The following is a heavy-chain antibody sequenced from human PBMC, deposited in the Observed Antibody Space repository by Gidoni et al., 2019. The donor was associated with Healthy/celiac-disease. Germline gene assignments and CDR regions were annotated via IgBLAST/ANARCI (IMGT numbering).Heavy chain of an antibody. J-gene: IGHJ5*02. CDR1: GGSISSGDYY. D-gene: IGHD3-3*01. CDR2: IYYSGST. Sequence: QVQLQESGPGLVKPSQTLSLPCTVSGGSISSGDYYWRWIRQPPGKGLEWIGYIYYSGSTYYNPSLKSRVTISVDTSKNQFSLKLSSVTAADTAVYYCAREVRPQLRFLPRRWFDPWGQGTLVTVSS. CDR3: AREVRPQLRFLPRRWFDP. V-gene: IGHV4-30-4*01.